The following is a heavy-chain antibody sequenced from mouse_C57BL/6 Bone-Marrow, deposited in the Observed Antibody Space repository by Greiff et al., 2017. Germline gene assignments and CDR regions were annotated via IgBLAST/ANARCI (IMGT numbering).Heavy chain of an antibody. Sequence: EVQLQESGPGLVKPSQSLSLTCSVTGYSITSGYYWTWIRQFPGNKLEWMGYISYDGSNNYNPSLKNRISITRDTSKNQFFLKLNSVTTEDTATYYCARDVDYYGSTWFAYWGQGTLVTVSA. J-gene: IGHJ3*01. CDR2: ISYDGSN. V-gene: IGHV3-6*01. CDR1: GYSITSGYY. CDR3: ARDVDYYGSTWFAY. D-gene: IGHD1-1*01.